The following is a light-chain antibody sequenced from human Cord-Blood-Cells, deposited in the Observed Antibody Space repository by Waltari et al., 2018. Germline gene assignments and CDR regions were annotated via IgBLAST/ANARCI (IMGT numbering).Light chain of an antibody. V-gene: IGKV3-15*01. J-gene: IGKJ2*01. CDR2: GAS. Sequence: EIVMTQSPATLSVSPGERATLSCRASQSVSSNLAWYQQKPGQAPRLLIYGASTGATGIPGRFSGSGSGTEFTLTISSLQSEDFAVYYCQQYNNWPPYTFGQGTKLEIK. CDR3: QQYNNWPPYT. CDR1: QSVSSN.